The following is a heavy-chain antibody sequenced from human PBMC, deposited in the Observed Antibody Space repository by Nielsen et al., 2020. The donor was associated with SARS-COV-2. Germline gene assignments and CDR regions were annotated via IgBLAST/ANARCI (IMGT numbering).Heavy chain of an antibody. J-gene: IGHJ3*02. CDR1: GGTFSSYA. D-gene: IGHD4-17*01. V-gene: IGHV1-69*13. CDR2: IIPIFGTA. Sequence: SVKVSCKASGGTFSSYAISWVRQAPGQGLEWMGGIIPIFGTANYAQKFQGRVTITADESTSTAYMELSSLRSEDTAVYYCARDIGANDYGDYGGYAFDIWGQGTMVTVSS. CDR3: ARDIGANDYGDYGGYAFDI.